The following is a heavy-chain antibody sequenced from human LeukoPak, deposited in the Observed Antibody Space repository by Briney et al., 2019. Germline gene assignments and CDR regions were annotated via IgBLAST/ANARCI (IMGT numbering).Heavy chain of an antibody. CDR2: IRNDGSNK. D-gene: IGHD3-3*01. Sequence: GGSLRLSCAASGFTFSSYGMHWVRQAPGKGLEWVAFIRNDGSNKYYADSVKGRFTISRDNSKNALYLQMNSLRAEDTAVYYCAKVGGDFWSGYPVSDAFDIWGQGTMVTVSS. CDR1: GFTFSSYG. V-gene: IGHV3-30*02. J-gene: IGHJ3*02. CDR3: AKVGGDFWSGYPVSDAFDI.